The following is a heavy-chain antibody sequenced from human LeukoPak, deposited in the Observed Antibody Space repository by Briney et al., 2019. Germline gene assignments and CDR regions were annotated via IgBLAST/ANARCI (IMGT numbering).Heavy chain of an antibody. J-gene: IGHJ4*02. CDR2: VNPNTGGR. CDR1: GYTFTGYY. D-gene: IGHD2-15*01. Sequence: ASVKVSCKASGYTFTGYYIHWVRQAPGQGLEWMGWVNPNTGGRDCAQKFQGRVTMTRDTSISTVYMELSSLRSDDTAVYYCARLGKGYCSGATCYFSSFDEIDYWGQGTLVIVSS. V-gene: IGHV1-2*02. CDR3: ARLGKGYCSGATCYFSSFDEIDY.